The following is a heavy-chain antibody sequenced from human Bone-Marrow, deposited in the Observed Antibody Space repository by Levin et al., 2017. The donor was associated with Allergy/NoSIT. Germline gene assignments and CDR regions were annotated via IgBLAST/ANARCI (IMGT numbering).Heavy chain of an antibody. CDR2: IYYSGST. V-gene: IGHV4-59*01. CDR3: ARGDYYYYYYYMDV. Sequence: SQTLSLTCTVSGGSISSYYWSWIRQPPGKGLEWIGYIYYSGSTNYNPSLKSRVTISVDTSKNQFSLKLSSVTAADTAVYYCARGDYYYYYYYMDVWGKGTTVTVSS. D-gene: IGHD4-17*01. J-gene: IGHJ6*03. CDR1: GGSISSYY.